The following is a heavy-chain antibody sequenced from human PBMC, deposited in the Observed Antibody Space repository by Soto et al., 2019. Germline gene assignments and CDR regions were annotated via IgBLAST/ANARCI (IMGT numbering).Heavy chain of an antibody. D-gene: IGHD3-22*01. CDR1: GYTFTSYG. CDR3: ARPHSSGYTHDAFDI. CDR2: ISAYNGNT. J-gene: IGHJ3*02. V-gene: IGHV1-18*01. Sequence: ASVKVSCKASGYTFTSYGISWVRQAPGQGLEWMGWISAYNGNTNYAQKLQGRVTMTTDTSTSTAYMELRSLRSDDTAVYYCARPHSSGYTHDAFDIWGQGTMVTVSS.